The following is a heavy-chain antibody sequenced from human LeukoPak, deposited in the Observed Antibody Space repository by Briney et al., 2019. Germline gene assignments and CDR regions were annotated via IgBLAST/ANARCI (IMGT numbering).Heavy chain of an antibody. CDR2: IIPILGID. V-gene: IGHV1-69*04. CDR3: ARGSLTAMAPYYYYGMDV. Sequence: SVKVSCKASGGTFSSYAISWVRQAPGQGLEWMGRIIPILGIDNYAQKFQGRVTMTADKSKSTAYMELSRLRSEDTAVYYCARGSLTAMAPYYYYGMDVWGQGTTVTVSS. CDR1: GGTFSSYA. D-gene: IGHD5-18*01. J-gene: IGHJ6*02.